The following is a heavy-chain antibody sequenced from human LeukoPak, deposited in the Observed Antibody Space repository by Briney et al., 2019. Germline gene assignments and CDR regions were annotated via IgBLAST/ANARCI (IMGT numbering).Heavy chain of an antibody. J-gene: IGHJ4*02. V-gene: IGHV4-34*01. CDR3: ARDPGRRIAVAGSFDY. Sequence: PSETLSLTCAVYGGSFSGYYWSWIRQPPGKGLEWIGEINHSGSTYYNPSLKSRVTISVDTSKNQFSLKLSSVTAADTAVYYCARDPGRRIAVAGSFDYWGQGTLVTVSS. CDR2: INHSGST. D-gene: IGHD6-19*01. CDR1: GGSFSGYY.